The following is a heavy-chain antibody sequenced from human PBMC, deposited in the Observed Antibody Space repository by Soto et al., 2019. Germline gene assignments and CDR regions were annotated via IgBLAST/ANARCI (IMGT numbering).Heavy chain of an antibody. D-gene: IGHD1-26*01. CDR1: GFTFRYYW. CDR3: ARGDRGAFDL. V-gene: IGHV3-74*01. Sequence: EVQLVESGGGLVQPGESLRLSCAASGFTFRYYWMHWVRQAPGKGLVWVSRIHSDGSSTTYADSVKGRFTISRDNARNTLYLQMNSLRAEDTAVYYCARGDRGAFDLWGQGTVVTVSS. CDR2: IHSDGSST. J-gene: IGHJ3*01.